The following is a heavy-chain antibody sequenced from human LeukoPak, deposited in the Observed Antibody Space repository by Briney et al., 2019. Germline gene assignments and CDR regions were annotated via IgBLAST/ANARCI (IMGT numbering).Heavy chain of an antibody. CDR1: GFTVSSNY. V-gene: IGHV3-53*01. CDR3: ARVLSGSSYDFWSGSNFDY. D-gene: IGHD3-3*01. J-gene: IGHJ4*02. Sequence: PGGSLRLSCAASGFTVSSNYMSWVRQAPGKGLEWVSVIYSGGSTYYADSLRGRFTISRDNSKNTVYLQMNSLRAEDTAVYYCARVLSGSSYDFWSGSNFDYWGQGTLVTVSS. CDR2: IYSGGST.